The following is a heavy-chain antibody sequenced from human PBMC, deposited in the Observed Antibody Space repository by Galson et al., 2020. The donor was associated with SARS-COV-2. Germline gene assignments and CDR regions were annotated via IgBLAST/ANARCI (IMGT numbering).Heavy chain of an antibody. D-gene: IGHD3-10*01. V-gene: IGHV3-21*01. CDR1: GFAFSSNT. Sequence: NSGGSLRLSCAASGFAFSSNTMNWIRQAPGKGLEWVSSISPSGSDVSLADSVKGRFTISRDNAKNSLYLKMNSLRAEDTAIYYWAGRLGDDSGSSEAGFWGQGTLVTVSS. J-gene: IGHJ4*02. CDR2: ISPSGSDV. CDR3: AGRLGDDSGSSEAGF.